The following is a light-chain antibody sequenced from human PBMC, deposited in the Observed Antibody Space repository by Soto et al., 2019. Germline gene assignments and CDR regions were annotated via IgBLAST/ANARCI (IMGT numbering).Light chain of an antibody. CDR2: AAS. CDR3: QQCYITPRT. V-gene: IGKV1-39*01. Sequence: NQISHSTTSLSPSVADRVTITCRASQSISSYLNWYQQKPGKAPKLLINAASSLQSGVPSRFSGSGSGTEFTLTISALQPEDFATYFCQQCYITPRTFGQGTKVDI. J-gene: IGKJ1*01. CDR1: QSISSY.